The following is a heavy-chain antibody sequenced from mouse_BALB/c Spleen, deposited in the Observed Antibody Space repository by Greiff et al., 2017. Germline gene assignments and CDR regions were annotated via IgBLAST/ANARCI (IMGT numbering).Heavy chain of an antibody. D-gene: IGHD1-2*01. CDR2: ISSGSSTI. V-gene: IGHV5-17*02. Sequence: EVQLVESGGGLVQPGGSRKLSCAASGFTFSSFGMHWVRQAPEKGLEWVAYISSGSSTIYYADTVKGRFTISRDNPKNTLFLQMTSLRSEDTAMYYCARSPTATGWFAYWGQGTLVTVSA. J-gene: IGHJ3*01. CDR3: ARSPTATGWFAY. CDR1: GFTFSSFG.